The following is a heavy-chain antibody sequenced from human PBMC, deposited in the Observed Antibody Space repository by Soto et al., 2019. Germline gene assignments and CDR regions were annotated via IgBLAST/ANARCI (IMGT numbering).Heavy chain of an antibody. CDR2: IKQDGSEK. J-gene: IGHJ3*02. D-gene: IGHD6-25*01. Sequence: GGSLRLSCAASGFTFGSYWMSWVRQAPGKGLEWVANIKQDGSEKYYVDSVKGRFTISRDNAKNSLYLQMNSLRAEDTAVYYCARHTWTPRIILGGAAADAFDIWGQGTMVTVSS. V-gene: IGHV3-7*05. CDR1: GFTFGSYW. CDR3: ARHTWTPRIILGGAAADAFDI.